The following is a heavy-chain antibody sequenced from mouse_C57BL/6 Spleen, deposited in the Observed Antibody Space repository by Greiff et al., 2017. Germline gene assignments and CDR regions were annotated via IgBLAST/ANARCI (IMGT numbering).Heavy chain of an antibody. V-gene: IGHV1-22*01. CDR2: INPNNGGT. J-gene: IGHJ3*01. CDR1: GYTFTDYN. Sequence: DVKLVESGPELVKPGASVKMSCKASGYTFTDYNMHWVKQSHGKSLEWIGYINPNNGGTSYNQKFKGKATLTVNKSSSTAYMELRSLTSEDSAVYYCARGTTVDWFAYWGQGTLVTVSA. CDR3: ARGTTVDWFAY. D-gene: IGHD1-1*01.